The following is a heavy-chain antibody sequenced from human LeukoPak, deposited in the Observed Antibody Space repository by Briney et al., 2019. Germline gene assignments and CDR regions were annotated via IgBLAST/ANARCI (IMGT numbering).Heavy chain of an antibody. CDR2: TIPIFGTA. Sequence: SSVNVSCKSSVGTFSSYAISSLRQPPAQGLEWMGGTIPIFGTANYAQKFQGSVTITADESTSTAYMELSSLRSEDAAVYYCARGSDTGAGDYWGQGTLVTVSS. J-gene: IGHJ4*02. V-gene: IGHV1-69*13. CDR3: ARGSDTGAGDY. D-gene: IGHD5-18*01. CDR1: VGTFSSYA.